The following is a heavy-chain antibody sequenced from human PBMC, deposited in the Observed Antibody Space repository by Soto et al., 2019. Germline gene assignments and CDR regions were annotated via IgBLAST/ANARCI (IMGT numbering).Heavy chain of an antibody. D-gene: IGHD3-10*01. J-gene: IGHJ6*02. CDR2: IIPIFGTA. CDR1: GGTFSSYA. Sequence: QVQLVQSGAEVKKPGSSVKVSCKASGGTFSSYAISWVRQAPGQGLEWMGGIIPIFGTANYAQKFQGRVTXXAXEXXSTAYMELSSLRSEDTAVYYCASGERGYYHYGMDVWGQGTTVTVSS. CDR3: ASGERGYYHYGMDV. V-gene: IGHV1-69*12.